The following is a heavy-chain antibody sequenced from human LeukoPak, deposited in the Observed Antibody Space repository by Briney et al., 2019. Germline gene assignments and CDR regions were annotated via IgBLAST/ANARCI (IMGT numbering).Heavy chain of an antibody. V-gene: IGHV4-39*07. Sequence: SETLSLTCTVSGGSISSSSYYWGWIRQPPGKGLEWIGSIYYSGSTYYNPSLKSRVTISVDTSKNQFSLKLSSVTAADTAVYYCARGPNSSSRFFDYWGQGTLVTVSP. CDR3: ARGPNSSSRFFDY. CDR1: GGSISSSSYY. D-gene: IGHD6-6*01. CDR2: IYYSGST. J-gene: IGHJ4*02.